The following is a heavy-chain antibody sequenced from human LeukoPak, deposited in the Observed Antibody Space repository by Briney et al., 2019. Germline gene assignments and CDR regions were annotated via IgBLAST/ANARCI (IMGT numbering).Heavy chain of an antibody. CDR1: GYTFTSYD. J-gene: IGHJ5*02. CDR3: ARGLGGYCSSTSCYNWFDP. V-gene: IGHV1-8*01. D-gene: IGHD2-2*01. Sequence: GASVKVSCMASGYTFTSYDINWVRQATGQGLEWMGWMNPNSGNTGYAQKFQGRVTMTRNTSISTAYMELSSLRSEDTAVYYCARGLGGYCSSTSCYNWFDPWGQGTLVTVSS. CDR2: MNPNSGNT.